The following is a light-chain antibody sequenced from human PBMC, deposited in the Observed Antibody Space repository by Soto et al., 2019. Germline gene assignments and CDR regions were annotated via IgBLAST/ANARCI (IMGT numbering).Light chain of an antibody. Sequence: QSALTQPASVSGSPGQSITISCTGTSRDVGGYNYVSWYQQHPGKAPKLMIYEVSNRPSGVSNRFSGSKSGNTASLTISGLQADDEADYYCSSYTSRSTLVFGGGTKLTVL. CDR3: SSYTSRSTLV. CDR1: SRDVGGYNY. J-gene: IGLJ3*02. V-gene: IGLV2-14*01. CDR2: EVS.